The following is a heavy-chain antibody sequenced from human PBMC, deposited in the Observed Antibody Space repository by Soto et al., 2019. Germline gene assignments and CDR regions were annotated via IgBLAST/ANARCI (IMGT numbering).Heavy chain of an antibody. CDR1: GFTFSNYP. CDR3: ARDIIRFLEIPDLPHYYYYYGMDV. J-gene: IGHJ6*02. D-gene: IGHD3-3*01. CDR2: ISGNGVST. V-gene: IGHV3-64*01. Sequence: GGSLRLSCVVSGFTFSNYPMHCVRQAPGKGLEYLSGISGNGVSTYYANSVKGRFTIYRDNSKNTLYLQMGSLRAEDTAVYYCARDIIRFLEIPDLPHYYYYYGMDVWGQGTTVTVSS.